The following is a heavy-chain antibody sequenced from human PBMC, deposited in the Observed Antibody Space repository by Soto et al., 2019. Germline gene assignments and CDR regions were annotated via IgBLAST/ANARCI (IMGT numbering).Heavy chain of an antibody. Sequence: KTSETLSLTCAVSGGSISSGGYSWSWIRQPPGKGLEWIGYIYHSGSTYYNPSLKSRVTISVDRSKNQFSLKLSSVTAADTAVYYCAADADRNHYFDYWGQGTLVTVSS. CDR1: GGSISSGGYS. V-gene: IGHV4-30-2*01. CDR2: IYHSGST. J-gene: IGHJ4*02. CDR3: AADADRNHYFDY.